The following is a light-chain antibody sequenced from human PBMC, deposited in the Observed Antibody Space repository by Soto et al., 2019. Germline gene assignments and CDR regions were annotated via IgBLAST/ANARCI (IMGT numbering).Light chain of an antibody. V-gene: IGLV2-14*01. CDR3: SSYTSSSTYV. CDR2: EVS. Sequence: QSVLTQPASVSGSPGQPITISCTGTSSDVGGYNYVSWCQQHPGKAPKLMIYEVSNRPSGVSNRFSGSKSGNTASLTISGLQAEDEADYYCSSYTSSSTYVFGTGTKVTVL. J-gene: IGLJ1*01. CDR1: SSDVGGYNY.